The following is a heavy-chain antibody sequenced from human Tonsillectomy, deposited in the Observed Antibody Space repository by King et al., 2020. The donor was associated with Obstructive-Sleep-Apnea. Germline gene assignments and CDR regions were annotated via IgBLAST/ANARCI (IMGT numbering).Heavy chain of an antibody. CDR3: AIRTMVRGII. CDR1: GYTFTSYW. D-gene: IGHD3-10*01. CDR2: IDPSDSFT. V-gene: IGHV5-10-1*01. Sequence: QLVQSGAEVKKPGESLRISCKGSGYTFTSYWITWVRQMPGKGLEWMGMIDPSDSFTNYSPSFQGHVPISADKSISTAYLQWSSLKASDTAMYYCAIRTMVRGIIWGQGTLVTVSS. J-gene: IGHJ4*02.